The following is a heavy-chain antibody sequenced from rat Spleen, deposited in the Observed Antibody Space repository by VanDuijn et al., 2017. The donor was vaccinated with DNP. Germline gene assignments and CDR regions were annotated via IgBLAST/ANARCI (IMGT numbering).Heavy chain of an antibody. CDR1: GFTFSDYY. J-gene: IGHJ2*01. V-gene: IGHV5-20*01. CDR3: ATHTVAPFDY. CDR2: ISYHGGNA. D-gene: IGHD1-8*01. Sequence: EVQLVESGGGSVQPGRSLKLSCAASGFTFSDYYMAWVRQAPTEGLECVAYISYHGGNAYYGDSVKGRFTISRDNAKSTLYLQMDSLRSEDTATYYCATHTVAPFDYWGQGVMVTVSS.